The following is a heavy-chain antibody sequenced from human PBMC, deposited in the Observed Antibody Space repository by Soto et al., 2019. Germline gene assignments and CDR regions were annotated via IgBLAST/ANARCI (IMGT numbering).Heavy chain of an antibody. Sequence: WWSLRLSCSTSVFSFNDYAMYWVRQAPGQGLEWVAIISSDGHHQFYLDNLRGRFTVSRDNSKNTLYLQMNSLRPEDTAVYYCSRGTYYPQSSGLHADYWGPGTVVTVSS. D-gene: IGHD3-22*01. CDR1: VFSFNDYA. V-gene: IGHV3-30*03. CDR2: ISSDGHHQ. CDR3: SRGTYYPQSSGLHADY. J-gene: IGHJ4*02.